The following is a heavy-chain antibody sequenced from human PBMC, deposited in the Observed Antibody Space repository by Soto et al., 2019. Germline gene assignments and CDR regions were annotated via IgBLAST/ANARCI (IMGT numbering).Heavy chain of an antibody. CDR2: ISSGSAYI. Sequence: EVQVVESGGGLVKPGGSLRLSCTFTFSMYSMNWVRQAPGKGLEWVASISSGSAYIEYAESVKGRFTISRDNAKNSLHLQMNSLRAEDTAIYHCARDQGGSYDSWFDPWGQGTLVTVSS. CDR1: FTFSMYS. CDR3: ARDQGGSYDSWFDP. V-gene: IGHV3-21*06. J-gene: IGHJ5*02. D-gene: IGHD1-26*01.